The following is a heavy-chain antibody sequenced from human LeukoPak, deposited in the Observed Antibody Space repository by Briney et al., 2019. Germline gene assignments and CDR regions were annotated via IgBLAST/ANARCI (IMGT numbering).Heavy chain of an antibody. J-gene: IGHJ4*02. CDR2: ISSNGGST. CDR1: GFTFSSYA. D-gene: IGHD5-24*01. Sequence: QPGGSLRLSCAASGFTFSSYAMHWVRQAPGKGLEYVSAISSNGGSTYYANSVKGRFTISRDNSKNTLYLQMGSLRAEDMAVYYCAAGGRDGYDYWGQGTLVTVSS. V-gene: IGHV3-64*01. CDR3: AAGGRDGYDY.